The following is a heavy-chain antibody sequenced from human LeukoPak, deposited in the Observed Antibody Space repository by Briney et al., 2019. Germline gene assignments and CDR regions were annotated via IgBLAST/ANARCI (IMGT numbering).Heavy chain of an antibody. D-gene: IGHD2-21*02. CDR2: ISAYNGNT. Sequence: GASVKVSCKASGYTFTDYYMHWVRQAPGQGLEWMGWISAYNGNTNYAQKLQGRVTMTTDTSTSTAYMELRSLRSDDTAVYYCARGNCGGDCYLTNWGQGTLVTVSS. J-gene: IGHJ4*02. CDR1: GYTFTDYY. CDR3: ARGNCGGDCYLTN. V-gene: IGHV1-18*04.